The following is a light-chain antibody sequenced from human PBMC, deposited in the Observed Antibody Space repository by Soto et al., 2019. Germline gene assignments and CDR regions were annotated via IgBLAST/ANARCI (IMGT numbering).Light chain of an antibody. Sequence: EIVLTQSPGTLSLSPGARAPLSCRASQSVSSSYLAWYQQKPGQAPRLLIYGASSRATGIPDRFSGSGSGTDFTLTISRLEPEDFAVYYCQQYGSSRWTFGQGTKVDIK. J-gene: IGKJ1*01. V-gene: IGKV3-20*01. CDR2: GAS. CDR1: QSVSSSY. CDR3: QQYGSSRWT.